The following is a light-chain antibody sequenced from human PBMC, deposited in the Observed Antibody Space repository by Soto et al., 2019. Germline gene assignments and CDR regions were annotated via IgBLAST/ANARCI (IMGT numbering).Light chain of an antibody. J-gene: IGLJ1*01. V-gene: IGLV2-23*01. CDR3: CSYARTSTYV. CDR2: EDN. CDR1: SSVVGSYNL. Sequence: QSVLTQPASVSRSPGQSITISCTGTSSVVGSYNLVSWYQQHPGKAPKLMIYEDNKRPSGVSNRFSVSKSGYTASLTISGLQTEDEADYYCCSYARTSTYVFGSGTKVTVL.